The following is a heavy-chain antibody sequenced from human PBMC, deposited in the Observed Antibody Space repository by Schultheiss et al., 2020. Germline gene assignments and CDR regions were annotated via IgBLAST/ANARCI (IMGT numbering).Heavy chain of an antibody. V-gene: IGHV3-23*01. D-gene: IGHD4-17*01. CDR3: MAGNDYGY. CDR2: ISGSGGST. J-gene: IGHJ4*02. Sequence: SCAASGFTFSSYAMSWVRQAPGKGLEWVSAISGSGGSTYYADSVKGRFTISRDNSKNTLYLQMDRLRAEDTAVYYCMAGNDYGYWGQGTLVTVSS. CDR1: GFTFSSYA.